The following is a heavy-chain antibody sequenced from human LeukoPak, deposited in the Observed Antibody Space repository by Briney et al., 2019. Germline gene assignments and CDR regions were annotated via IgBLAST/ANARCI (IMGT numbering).Heavy chain of an antibody. Sequence: ASVKVSCKASGYTFSSYGITWVRQAPGQGLEWMGWISTYNGNTNYAQKLQGRVTMTTDTSTSTAYMELSSLRSEDTAVYYCAREYCSGGSCFPNYFDYWGQGTLVTVSS. J-gene: IGHJ4*02. CDR2: ISTYNGNT. V-gene: IGHV1-18*01. CDR3: AREYCSGGSCFPNYFDY. D-gene: IGHD2-15*01. CDR1: GYTFSSYG.